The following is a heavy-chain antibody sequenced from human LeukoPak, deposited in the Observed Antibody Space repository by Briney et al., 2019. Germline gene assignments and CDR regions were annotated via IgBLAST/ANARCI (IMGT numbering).Heavy chain of an antibody. CDR1: GFTFDNYG. CDR2: VRYDETKK. CDR3: ACQIWSGYYGRHQFDY. Sequence: GGSLRLSCAASGFTFDNYGMHWVRQAPGKGLEWVAFVRYDETKKYYADSVKGRFTLSRDNSKNTLYLQMNSLRVEDTAVYYCACQIWSGYYGRHQFDYWGQGTLVTVSS. D-gene: IGHD3-3*01. V-gene: IGHV3-30*02. J-gene: IGHJ4*02.